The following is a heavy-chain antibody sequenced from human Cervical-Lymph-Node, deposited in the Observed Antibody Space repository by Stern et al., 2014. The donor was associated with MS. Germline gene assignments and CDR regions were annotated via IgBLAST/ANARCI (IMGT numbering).Heavy chain of an antibody. V-gene: IGHV4-34*01. CDR2: INHSGST. J-gene: IGHJ3*02. CDR3: ARDRESYGGNHPLAAFDI. Sequence: QVQLQQWGAGLLKPSETLSLTCAVYGGSFSGYYWSWIRQPPGKGLEWIGAINHSGSTNYNPSLKSRVTISVDTSKNQFSLKLSSVTAADTAVYYCARDRESYGGNHPLAAFDIWGQGTMVTVSS. D-gene: IGHD4-23*01. CDR1: GGSFSGYY.